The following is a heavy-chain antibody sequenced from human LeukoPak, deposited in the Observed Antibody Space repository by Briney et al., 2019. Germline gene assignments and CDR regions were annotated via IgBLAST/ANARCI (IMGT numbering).Heavy chain of an antibody. J-gene: IGHJ4*02. CDR2: IYHSGST. V-gene: IGHV4-30-2*01. CDR3: ARLVAATGNFDY. CDR1: GGSISSGGYS. Sequence: SETLSLTCAVSGGSISSGGYSWSWIRQPPGKGLEWIGYIYHSGSTYYNPSLNSPLTISVDSSKNQFSLKLSSVTAADTAVYYCARLVAATGNFDYWGQGTLVTVSS. D-gene: IGHD6-13*01.